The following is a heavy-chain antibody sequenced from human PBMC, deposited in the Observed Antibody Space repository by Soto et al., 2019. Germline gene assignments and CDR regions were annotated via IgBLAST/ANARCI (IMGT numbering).Heavy chain of an antibody. Sequence: GESLNISCKGSGYSFTSYWIGWVRQMPGKGLQCMRIIYPGDSDTRYSPSFQGQVTISADKSIGTAYLQWSSLKASDTAMYYCARGAAAGTPGYYFYYCMGVFRQGTTVT. V-gene: IGHV5-51*01. CDR3: ARGAAAGTPGYYFYYCMGV. J-gene: IGHJ6*02. D-gene: IGHD6-13*01. CDR1: GYSFTSYW. CDR2: IYPGDSDT.